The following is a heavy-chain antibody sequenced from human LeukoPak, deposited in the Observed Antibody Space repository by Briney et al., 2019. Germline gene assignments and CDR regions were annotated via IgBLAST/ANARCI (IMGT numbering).Heavy chain of an antibody. D-gene: IGHD4-17*01. CDR1: GFTFSSYA. CDR3: ARPLYGDYERGAFDD. CDR2: ISSNGGST. J-gene: IGHJ4*02. Sequence: GGSLRLSCAASGFTFSSYAMHWVRQAPGRGLEYVSAISSNGGSTYYANSVKGRFTISRDNSKNKLYLQMGSLRAEDMAVYYCARPLYGDYERGAFDDWGQGTLVTVSS. V-gene: IGHV3-64*01.